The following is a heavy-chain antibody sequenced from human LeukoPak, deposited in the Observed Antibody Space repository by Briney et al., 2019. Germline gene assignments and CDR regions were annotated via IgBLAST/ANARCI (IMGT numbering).Heavy chain of an antibody. Sequence: ASVKVSCKASGYTFTSYYMHWVRQAPGQGLEWMGWISAYNGNTNYAQKFQGRVSMTTDTSTSTAYMELRSLRSDDTAVYYCARDRAYYYDSSGYSPAYWGQGTLVTVSS. J-gene: IGHJ4*02. CDR1: GYTFTSYY. CDR3: ARDRAYYYDSSGYSPAY. V-gene: IGHV1-18*04. D-gene: IGHD3-22*01. CDR2: ISAYNGNT.